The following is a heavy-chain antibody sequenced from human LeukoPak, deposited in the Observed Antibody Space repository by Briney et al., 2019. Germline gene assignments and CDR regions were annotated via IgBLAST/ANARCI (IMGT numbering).Heavy chain of an antibody. J-gene: IGHJ4*02. V-gene: IGHV3-21*01. CDR2: ISSSSYI. CDR1: GFTFSSYS. Sequence: GGSLRLSCAASGFTFSSYSMNWVRQAPGKGLEWVSSISSSSYIYYADSVKGRFTISRDNAKNSLYLQMNSLRAEDTAVYYCARGPHSSGYYGHYFDYWGLGTLVTVSS. CDR3: ARGPHSSGYYGHYFDY. D-gene: IGHD3-22*01.